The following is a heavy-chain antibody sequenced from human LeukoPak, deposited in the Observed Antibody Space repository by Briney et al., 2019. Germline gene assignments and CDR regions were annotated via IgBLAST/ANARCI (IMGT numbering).Heavy chain of an antibody. V-gene: IGHV3-64D*09. D-gene: IGHD5-12*01. Sequence: GGSLRLSCSASGFTFSSSGMYWVRQAPGKGLEYVSAISINGGSTYYADSVKGRFTISRDNSKNTLYLQMSSLRVEDTAVYYCLDDGAGGYDHDYWGQGTLVTVSS. CDR3: LDDGAGGYDHDY. J-gene: IGHJ4*02. CDR2: ISINGGST. CDR1: GFTFSSSG.